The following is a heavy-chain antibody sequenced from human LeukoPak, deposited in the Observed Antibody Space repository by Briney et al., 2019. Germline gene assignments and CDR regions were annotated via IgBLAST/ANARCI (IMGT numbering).Heavy chain of an antibody. D-gene: IGHD4-11*01. CDR1: GFTFSTFT. CDR2: MSYDGSNK. V-gene: IGHV3-30*04. CDR3: ARQDDYSFDY. J-gene: IGHJ4*02. Sequence: SGRSLRLSCAASGFTFSTFTMHWVRQAPGKGLEWVAVMSYDGSNKNYADSVKGRFTISRDNSKNTLYLQMNSLRGEDTALYYCARQDDYSFDYWGQGTLVPVSS.